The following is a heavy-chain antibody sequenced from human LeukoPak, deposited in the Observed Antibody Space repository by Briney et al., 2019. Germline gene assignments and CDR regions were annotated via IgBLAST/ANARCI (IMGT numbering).Heavy chain of an antibody. CDR1: GFTFDDYA. Sequence: GGSLRLSCAASGFTFDDYAMHWVRQAPGKGLEWVSLISWDGGSTYYADSVKGRFTISRDNSKNSLYLQMNSLRAEDTALYYCAKAGGSGSYYKWDVDYYYMDVWGKGTTVTVSS. CDR3: AKAGGSGSYYKWDVDYYYMDV. CDR2: ISWDGGST. D-gene: IGHD3-10*01. V-gene: IGHV3-43D*03. J-gene: IGHJ6*03.